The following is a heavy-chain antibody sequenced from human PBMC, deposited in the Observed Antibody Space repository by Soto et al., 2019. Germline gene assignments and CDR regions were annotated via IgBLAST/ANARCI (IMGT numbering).Heavy chain of an antibody. CDR2: IKQDGSEK. CDR3: ARVRAARPGGGYYYYYGMDV. CDR1: GFTFSSYW. Sequence: GGSLRLPCAASGFTFSSYWMSWVRQAPGKGLEWVANIKQDGSEKYYVDSVKGRFTISRGNAKNSLYLQMNSLRAEDTAVYYCARVRAARPGGGYYYYYGMDVWGQGTTVTVSS. V-gene: IGHV3-7*03. D-gene: IGHD6-6*01. J-gene: IGHJ6*02.